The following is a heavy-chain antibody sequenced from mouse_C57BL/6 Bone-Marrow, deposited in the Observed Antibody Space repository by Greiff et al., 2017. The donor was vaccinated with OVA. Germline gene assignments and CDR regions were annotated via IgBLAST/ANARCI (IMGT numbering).Heavy chain of an antibody. V-gene: IGHV1-64*01. CDR2: IHPNSGST. CDR1: GYTFTSYW. CDR3: ASEDYGSRDYFDY. Sequence: VQLQQPGAELVKPGASVKLSCKASGYTFTSYWMHWVKQRPGQGLEWIGMIHPNSGSTNYNEKFKSRATLTVDKSSSTAYLQLSSLTSEDSAVYYGASEDYGSRDYFDYWGQGTTLTVSS. D-gene: IGHD1-1*01. J-gene: IGHJ2*01.